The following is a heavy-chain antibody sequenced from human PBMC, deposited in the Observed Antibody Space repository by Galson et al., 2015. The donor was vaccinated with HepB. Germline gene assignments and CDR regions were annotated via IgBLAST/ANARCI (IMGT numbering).Heavy chain of an antibody. CDR2: INADNGNT. Sequence: SVKVSCKASGYTFINYNMHWVRQAPGQRLEWMGLINADNGNTEYSQKFQGRVTITSDTSASTVYMELSSLRSEDTAVYYCVRADKGYYEDSGYYWGQGSLVTVSS. V-gene: IGHV1-3*01. CDR1: GYTFINYN. CDR3: VRADKGYYEDSGYY. J-gene: IGHJ4*02. D-gene: IGHD3-22*01.